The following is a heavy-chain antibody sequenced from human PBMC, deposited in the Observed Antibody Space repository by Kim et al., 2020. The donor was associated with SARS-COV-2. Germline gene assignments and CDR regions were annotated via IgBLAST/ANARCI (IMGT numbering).Heavy chain of an antibody. D-gene: IGHD6-6*01. CDR3: ARGSPHLDP. Sequence: WYNDYAVSVKSRISINPDTSKNQFSLQLNSVTPEDTAVYYCARGSPHLDPWGQGTLVTVSS. CDR2: WYN. V-gene: IGHV6-1*01. J-gene: IGHJ5*02.